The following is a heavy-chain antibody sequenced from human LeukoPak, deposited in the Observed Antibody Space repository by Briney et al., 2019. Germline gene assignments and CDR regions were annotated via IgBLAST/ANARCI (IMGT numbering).Heavy chain of an antibody. CDR3: ARFGTSSSRFFDQ. J-gene: IGHJ4*02. Sequence: SETLSLTCTVSGGSISAYYWSWIRQPPGKGLEWIGYIHYSGTTNYYPSLKSRVTIALDTSENQFSLKLNSVTAADTAVYYCARFGTSSSRFFDQWGQGTLVTVSS. CDR1: GGSISAYY. CDR2: IHYSGTT. D-gene: IGHD6-6*01. V-gene: IGHV4-59*01.